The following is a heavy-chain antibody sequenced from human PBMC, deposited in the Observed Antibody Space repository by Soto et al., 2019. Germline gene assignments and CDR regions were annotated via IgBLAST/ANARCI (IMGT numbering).Heavy chain of an antibody. V-gene: IGHV3-30*18. J-gene: IGHJ6*03. Sequence: QMQLVESGGGVVQSEKSLRLSCAASGFIFSKYGMHWVRHAPGKGLEWVAIISHDATQKYYSDSVTGRFTISRDNSKKRIYLQEKSLGPGDTAMYYCAKGGVPAGMPGYYYMDVWGTGITVTVSS. D-gene: IGHD2-2*01. CDR2: ISHDATQK. CDR3: AKGGVPAGMPGYYYMDV. CDR1: GFIFSKYG.